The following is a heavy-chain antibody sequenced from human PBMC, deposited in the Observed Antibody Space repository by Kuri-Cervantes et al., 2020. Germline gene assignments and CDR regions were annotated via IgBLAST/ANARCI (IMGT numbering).Heavy chain of an antibody. D-gene: IGHD3-22*01. CDR3: ASSSGWLLLREGDPFDY. Sequence: GSLRLSCTVSGYSISSGYYWGWIRQPPGKGLEWIGYIYYSGSTNYNPSLKSRVTISVDTSKNQFPLKLSSVTAADTAVYYCASSSGWLLLREGDPFDYWGQGTLVTVSS. J-gene: IGHJ4*02. CDR1: GYSISSGYY. V-gene: IGHV4-38-2*02. CDR2: IYYSGST.